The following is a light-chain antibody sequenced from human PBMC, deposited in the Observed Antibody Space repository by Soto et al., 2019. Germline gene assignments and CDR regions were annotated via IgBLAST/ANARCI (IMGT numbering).Light chain of an antibody. CDR1: GSNIGTHA. CDR2: RNH. V-gene: IGLV1-44*01. J-gene: IGLJ2*01. Sequence: QSVLTQSPSESATPGPRVTISCSGSGSNIGTHAVNWYQQVPGTAPTLLIFRNHQRPSGVPDRFSGYKSGTSASLAISGPQSEPEADYYCAAGHESLRAVVFGGGTKLTVL. CDR3: AAGHESLRAVV.